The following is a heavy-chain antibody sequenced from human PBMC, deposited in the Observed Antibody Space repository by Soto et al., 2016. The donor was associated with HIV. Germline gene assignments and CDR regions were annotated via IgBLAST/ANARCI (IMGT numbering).Heavy chain of an antibody. J-gene: IGHJ4*02. CDR1: GFTFEDYG. CDR3: AKSVPSGSRYCSSPTSCYSGPDY. Sequence: EVQLVESGGSVVRPGGSLRLSCAVFGFTFEDYGMSWVRQAPGKGLEWVSGINWNGRSAGYGDSVKGRFTISRDNAKNSLYLQMNSLRVDDTALYFCAKSVPSGSRYCSSPTSCYSGPDYWGQGNPGHRLL. V-gene: IGHV3-20*04. CDR2: INWNGRSA. D-gene: IGHD2-2*01.